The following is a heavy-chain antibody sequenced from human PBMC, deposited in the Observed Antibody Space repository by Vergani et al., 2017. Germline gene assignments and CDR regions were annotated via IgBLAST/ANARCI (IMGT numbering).Heavy chain of an antibody. CDR1: GFTFSSYG. V-gene: IGHV3-33*01. J-gene: IGHJ4*02. CDR3: AREIQWLVLFDY. Sequence: QVQLVESGGGVVQPGRSLRLSCAASGFTFSSYGMHWVRQAPGKGLEWVAVIWYDGSNKYYADSVKGRFTISRDNSKNTLYLQMNSLRAEDTAVYYCAREIQWLVLFDYWGQGTLVTVSS. D-gene: IGHD6-19*01. CDR2: IWYDGSNK.